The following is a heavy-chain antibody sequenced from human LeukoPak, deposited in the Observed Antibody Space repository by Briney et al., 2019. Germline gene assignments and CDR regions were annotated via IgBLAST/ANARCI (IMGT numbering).Heavy chain of an antibody. CDR2: INPNSGGT. CDR3: ARDIRGDCSSTSCLNWFDP. V-gene: IGHV1-2*02. Sequence: ASVKVSCKASGYTFIGYCMHWVRQAPGQGLEWMGWINPNSGGTNYAQKFQGRVTMTRDTSISTAYMELSSLRSDDTAVYYCARDIRGDCSSTSCLNWFDPWGQGTLVTVSS. CDR1: GYTFIGYC. J-gene: IGHJ5*02. D-gene: IGHD2-2*01.